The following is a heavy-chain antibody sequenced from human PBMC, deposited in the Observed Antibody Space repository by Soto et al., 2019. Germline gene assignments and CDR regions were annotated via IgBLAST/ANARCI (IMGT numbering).Heavy chain of an antibody. V-gene: IGHV3-53*01. D-gene: IGHD2-15*01. Sequence: DVPVVESGGGLIQPGGSLILSCAASGFTVSGKKYITWVRQAPGQGLEWVSALYIADGTFYADSVRGRFTVSIDSSKNTVYLQMNNLSPEDTAVYFCATWLLREHAFDIWGLGTMVTVSS. CDR1: GFTVSGKKY. CDR3: ATWLLREHAFDI. CDR2: LYIADGT. J-gene: IGHJ3*02.